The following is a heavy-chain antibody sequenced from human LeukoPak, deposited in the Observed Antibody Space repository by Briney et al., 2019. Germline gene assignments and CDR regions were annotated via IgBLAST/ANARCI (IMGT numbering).Heavy chain of an antibody. D-gene: IGHD1-26*01. Sequence: GGSLRLSCAASGFTFSSYWMSWVRQAPGKGLEWVSYISSSGSTIYYADSVKGRFTISRDNSKNTLYLQMNSLRAEDTAVYYCARNTLGAPDYWGQGTLVTVSS. J-gene: IGHJ4*02. CDR3: ARNTLGAPDY. CDR2: ISSSGSTI. V-gene: IGHV3-48*01. CDR1: GFTFSSYW.